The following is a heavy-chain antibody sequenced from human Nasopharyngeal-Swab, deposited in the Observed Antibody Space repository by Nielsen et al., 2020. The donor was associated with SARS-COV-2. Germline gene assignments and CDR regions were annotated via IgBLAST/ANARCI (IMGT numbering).Heavy chain of an antibody. D-gene: IGHD6-13*01. CDR1: GFSLSTSGMC. J-gene: IGHJ4*02. CDR3: ARIRGSSSWYDYFDY. V-gene: IGHV2-70*01. CDR2: IDWDDDK. Sequence: SGPTLVKPTQTLTPTCTFSGFSLSTSGMCVSWIRQPPGKALEWLALIDWDDDKYYSTSLKTRLTISKDTSKNQVVLTMTNMDPVDTATYYCARIRGSSSWYDYFDYWGQGTLVTVSS.